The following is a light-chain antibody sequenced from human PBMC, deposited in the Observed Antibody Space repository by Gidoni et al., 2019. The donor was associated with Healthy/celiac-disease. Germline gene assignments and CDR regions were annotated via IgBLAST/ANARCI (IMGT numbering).Light chain of an antibody. CDR3: QQYDNLPLT. V-gene: IGKV1-33*01. CDR1: QDISNY. J-gene: IGKJ4*01. CDR2: DAS. Sequence: DIQMTQSPSSLSASVGDRVNITCQASQDISNYLNWYQQKPGKAPKLLIYDASNLETGVPSRFSGSGSGTDFTFTISSLQPEDIATYYCQQYDNLPLTFXGXTKVXIK.